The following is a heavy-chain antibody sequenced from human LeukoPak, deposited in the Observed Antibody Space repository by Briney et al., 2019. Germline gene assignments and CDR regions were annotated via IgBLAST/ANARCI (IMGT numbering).Heavy chain of an antibody. CDR3: ATRVLRYFDWLSYDY. CDR2: ISRSSSNI. V-gene: IGHV3-48*03. J-gene: IGHJ4*02. Sequence: GGSLRLSCAASGFIFSSYEMSWVRQAPGKGLEWVSYISRSSSNIYYADSVKGRFTISRDNAKNSLYLQMNSLRAEDTAVYYCATRVLRYFDWLSYDYWGQGTLVTVSS. CDR1: GFIFSSYE. D-gene: IGHD3-9*01.